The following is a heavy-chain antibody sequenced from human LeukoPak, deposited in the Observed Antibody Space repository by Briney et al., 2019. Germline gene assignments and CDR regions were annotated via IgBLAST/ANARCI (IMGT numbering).Heavy chain of an antibody. Sequence: GGSLRLSCAASGFTFSSYAMPWVRQAPGKGLEWVAVISYDGSNKYYADSVKGRFTISRDNSKNTLYLQMNSLRAEDTAVYYCARDLQENGMDVWGQGTTVTVSS. CDR1: GFTFSSYA. CDR2: ISYDGSNK. J-gene: IGHJ6*02. V-gene: IGHV3-30-3*01. CDR3: ARDLQENGMDV. D-gene: IGHD4-11*01.